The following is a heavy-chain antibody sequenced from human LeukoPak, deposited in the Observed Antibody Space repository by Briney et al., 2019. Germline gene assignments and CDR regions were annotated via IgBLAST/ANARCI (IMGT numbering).Heavy chain of an antibody. J-gene: IGHJ3*02. CDR1: GFTFSSYS. CDR3: ARDRSGSYSAFDI. V-gene: IGHV3-21*01. Sequence: GGSLRLSCAASGFTFSSYSMNWVRQAPGKGLEWVSSISSSSSYIYYADSVKGRFTISRDNAKNSLYLQMNSLRAEDTAVYYCARDRSGSYSAFDIWGQGKMVTVSS. D-gene: IGHD1-26*01. CDR2: ISSSSSYI.